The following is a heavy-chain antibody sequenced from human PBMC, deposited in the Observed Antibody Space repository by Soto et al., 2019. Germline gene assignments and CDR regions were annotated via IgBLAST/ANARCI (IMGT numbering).Heavy chain of an antibody. CDR1: GYTFTSYY. J-gene: IGHJ4*02. CDR2: INPSGGST. V-gene: IGHV1-46*01. CDR3: ARGQDYYDSSGHSSIFDY. D-gene: IGHD3-22*01. Sequence: QVQLVQSGAEVKKPGASVKVSCKASGYTFTSYYMHWVRQAPGQGLEWMGIINPSGGSTSYGQKFQGRVTMTRDTSTSTVYMELSSLRSEDTAVYYCARGQDYYDSSGHSSIFDYWGQGTLVTVSS.